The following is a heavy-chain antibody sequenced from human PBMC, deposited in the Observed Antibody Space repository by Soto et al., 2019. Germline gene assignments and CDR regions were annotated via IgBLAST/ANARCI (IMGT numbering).Heavy chain of an antibody. D-gene: IGHD3-16*01. CDR3: ARAWGEAFDF. Sequence: SLTCTVFGGSISGYYWTWIRQSPGGGLEWIGYIYYNGTTNYNPSLKSRVTISIDTSKSQFSLRLRSLTAADTAVYYCARAWGEAFDFWGQGTLVTVSS. J-gene: IGHJ4*02. V-gene: IGHV4-59*13. CDR2: IYYNGTT. CDR1: GGSISGYY.